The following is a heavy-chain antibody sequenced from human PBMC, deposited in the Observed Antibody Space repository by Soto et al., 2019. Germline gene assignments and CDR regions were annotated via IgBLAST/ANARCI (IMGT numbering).Heavy chain of an antibody. D-gene: IGHD6-13*01. Sequence: ASVKVSCKVSGYTLTELSMHWVRQAPGKGLEWMGGFDPEDGETIYAQKFQGRVTMTEDTSTDTAYMELSSLRSEDTAVYYCATFPIAAAGTGYFDYWGQGTLVTVSS. CDR3: ATFPIAAAGTGYFDY. V-gene: IGHV1-24*01. J-gene: IGHJ4*02. CDR2: FDPEDGET. CDR1: GYTLTELS.